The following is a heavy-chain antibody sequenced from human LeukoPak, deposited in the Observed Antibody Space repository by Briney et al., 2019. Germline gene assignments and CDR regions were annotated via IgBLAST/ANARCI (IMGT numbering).Heavy chain of an antibody. D-gene: IGHD1-1*01. J-gene: IGHJ4*02. CDR3: SRGGTDDPFNS. CDR2: ISSSSSYT. CDR1: GFTFSSYA. V-gene: IGHV3-21*05. Sequence: PGGSLRLSCAASGFTFSSYAMSWVRQAPGKGLEWVSYISSSSSYTNYADSVKGRFTISRDNAKNSLYLQMNSLRAEDTAVYYCSRGGTDDPFNSWGQGTLVTVSS.